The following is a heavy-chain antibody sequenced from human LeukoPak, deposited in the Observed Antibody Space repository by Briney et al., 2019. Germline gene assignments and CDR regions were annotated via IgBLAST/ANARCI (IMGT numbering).Heavy chain of an antibody. J-gene: IGHJ6*03. CDR2: IYYSGST. CDR1: GGSISSYY. D-gene: IGHD3-3*01. CDR3: AREGGFRFLEWLPRSDYYYMDV. V-gene: IGHV4-59*12. Sequence: SETLSLTCTVSGGSISSYYWSWIRQPPGKGLEWIGNIYYSGSTNYNPSLKSRVTISVDTSKNQFSLKLSSVTAADTAVYYCAREGGFRFLEWLPRSDYYYMDVWGKGTTVTVSS.